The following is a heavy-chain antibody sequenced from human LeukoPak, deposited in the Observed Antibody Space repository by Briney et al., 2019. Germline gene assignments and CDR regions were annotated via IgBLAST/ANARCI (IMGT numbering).Heavy chain of an antibody. V-gene: IGHV3-23*01. CDR3: AKEGYYGSGSFPDY. D-gene: IGHD3-10*01. CDR2: ITGSTGST. CDR1: GFTSSSYS. J-gene: IGHJ4*02. Sequence: GGSLRLSCAASGFTSSSYSMNWVRQAPGRGLEWVSSITGSTGSTSYADSVKGRFTISRDNSKNTLFLQMHSLRAEDTAVYYFAKEGYYGSGSFPDYWGQGTLVTVSS.